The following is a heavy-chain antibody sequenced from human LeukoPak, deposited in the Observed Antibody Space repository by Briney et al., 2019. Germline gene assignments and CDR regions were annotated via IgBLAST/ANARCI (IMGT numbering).Heavy chain of an antibody. J-gene: IGHJ5*02. Sequence: GGSLRLSCAASGFTFSSYAMHWVRQAPGKGLEWVAVISYDGSNKYYADSVKGRFTISRDNSKNTLYLQMNSLRAEDTAVYYCARGIAARPNWFDPWGQGTLVTVSS. V-gene: IGHV3-30*04. CDR1: GFTFSSYA. CDR3: ARGIAARPNWFDP. D-gene: IGHD6-6*01. CDR2: ISYDGSNK.